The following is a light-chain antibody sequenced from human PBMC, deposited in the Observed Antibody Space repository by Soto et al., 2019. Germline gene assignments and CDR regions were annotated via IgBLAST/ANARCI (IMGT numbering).Light chain of an antibody. CDR2: EVT. CDR3: SSYTSSGTVV. V-gene: IGLV2-14*03. Sequence: QSALTQPASVSGSPGQSITISCTGTSSDVGGYNYVCWYQQHPGKAPKLIIYEVTNRPSGVSNRFSASKSGNTASLSISGLQXXDEADYYCSSYTSSGTVVFGGGTKLTVL. CDR1: SSDVGGYNY. J-gene: IGLJ2*01.